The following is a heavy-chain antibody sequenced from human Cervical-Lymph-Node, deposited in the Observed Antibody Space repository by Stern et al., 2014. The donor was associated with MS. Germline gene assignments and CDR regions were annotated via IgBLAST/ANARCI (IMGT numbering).Heavy chain of an antibody. CDR1: GDSVSSNSAA. D-gene: IGHD3-22*01. CDR3: ARDPYYYDSSGYFHWFDP. CDR2: TYYRSKWYN. V-gene: IGHV6-1*01. J-gene: IGHJ5*02. Sequence: QVQLQQSGPGLVKPSQTLSLTCAISGDSVSSNSAAWNWIRQSPSRGLEWLGRTYYRSKWYNDYAVSVKSRITINPDTSKNQFSLQLNSVTPEDTAVYYCARDPYYYDSSGYFHWFDPWGQGTLVTVSS.